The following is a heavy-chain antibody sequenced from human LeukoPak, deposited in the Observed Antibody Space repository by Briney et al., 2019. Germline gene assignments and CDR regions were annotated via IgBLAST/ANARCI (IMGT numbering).Heavy chain of an antibody. D-gene: IGHD7-27*01. Sequence: ASVKVSCKASGYTFIDYFIHWVRQAPGQGLEWMGRINSNSGGTEYAQKFQGRVTMTRDTSISTAYMELSRLTSDDMAVYYCARDLSSTSNWELDCWGQGTLVTVSS. CDR3: ARDLSSTSNWELDC. CDR1: GYTFIDYF. V-gene: IGHV1-2*06. CDR2: INSNSGGT. J-gene: IGHJ4*02.